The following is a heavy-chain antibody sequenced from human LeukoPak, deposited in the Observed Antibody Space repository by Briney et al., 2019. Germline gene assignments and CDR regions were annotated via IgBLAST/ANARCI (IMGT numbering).Heavy chain of an antibody. J-gene: IGHJ5*02. D-gene: IGHD6-13*01. CDR1: GFTFSSYA. Sequence: GASLRLSCAASGFTFSSYAMSWVRQAPGKGLEWVSAISGSGGSTYYADFVKGRFTISRDNSKNTLYLQMNSLRAEDTAVYYCAKDRYSSSWYNWFDPWGQGTLVTVSS. CDR3: AKDRYSSSWYNWFDP. V-gene: IGHV3-23*01. CDR2: ISGSGGST.